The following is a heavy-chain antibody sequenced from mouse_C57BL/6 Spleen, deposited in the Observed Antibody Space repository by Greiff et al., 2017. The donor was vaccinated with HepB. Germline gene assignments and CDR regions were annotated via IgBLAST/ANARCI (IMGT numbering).Heavy chain of an antibody. V-gene: IGHV1-15*01. CDR2: IDPETCGT. CDR1: GYTFTDYE. D-gene: IGHD2-5*01. CDR3: TRTIVTSHYYFDY. J-gene: IGHJ2*01. Sequence: QVQLQQSGAELVRPGASVTLSCKASGYTFTDYEMHWVKQTPVHGLEWIGAIDPETCGTAYNQKFKGKAILTADKSSSTAYMELRSLTSEDSAVYYCTRTIVTSHYYFDYWGQGTTLTVSS.